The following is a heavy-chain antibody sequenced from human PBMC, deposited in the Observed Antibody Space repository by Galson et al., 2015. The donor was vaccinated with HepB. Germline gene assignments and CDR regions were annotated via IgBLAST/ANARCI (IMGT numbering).Heavy chain of an antibody. J-gene: IGHJ4*02. V-gene: IGHV3-23*01. CDR2: ISGSGGST. Sequence: SLRLSCAASGFTFSSYAMSWVRQAPGKGLEWVSAISGSGGSTYHADSVKGRFTISRDNSKNTLYLQMNSLRAEDTAVYYCARRAYRYGYYGDDFDYWGQGTLVTVSS. D-gene: IGHD5-18*01. CDR1: GFTFSSYA. CDR3: ARRAYRYGYYGDDFDY.